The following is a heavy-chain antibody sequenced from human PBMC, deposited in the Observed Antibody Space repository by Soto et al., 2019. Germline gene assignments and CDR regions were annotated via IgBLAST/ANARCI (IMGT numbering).Heavy chain of an antibody. CDR3: ARVRDYYDSSGYYVDY. Sequence: QVQLVQSGAEVKKPGASVKVSCKASGYTFTSYGISWVRQAPGQGLEWMGWISAYNGNTNYAQKLQGRVTMTXXTXTXXAYMELRSLRSDDTAVYYCARVRDYYDSSGYYVDYWGQGTLVTVSS. J-gene: IGHJ4*02. CDR1: GYTFTSYG. D-gene: IGHD3-22*01. CDR2: ISAYNGNT. V-gene: IGHV1-18*01.